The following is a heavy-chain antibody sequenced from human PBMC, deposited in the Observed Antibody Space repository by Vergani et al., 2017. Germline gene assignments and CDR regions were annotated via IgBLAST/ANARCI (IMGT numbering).Heavy chain of an antibody. Sequence: QVQVVQSGAEVKKSGASVKVSCKTSGYTFSNYYMHWVRQAPGQGLEWMGIINPSGGDTNYAQKFQGRVTMTRDTSTSTVYMELSSLRSEDTAIYYCARGDYGILTYFEYWGQGTLVTVSA. V-gene: IGHV1-46*03. J-gene: IGHJ4*02. CDR1: GYTFSNYY. D-gene: IGHD3-9*01. CDR2: INPSGGDT. CDR3: ARGDYGILTYFEY.